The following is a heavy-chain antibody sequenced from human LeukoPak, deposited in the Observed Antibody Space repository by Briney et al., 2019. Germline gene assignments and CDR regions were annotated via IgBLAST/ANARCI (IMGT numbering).Heavy chain of an antibody. CDR3: ARGRYGSGSYFFDY. CDR1: GGSISSYY. Sequence: KPSETLSLTCTASGGSISSYYWSWIRQPPGKGLEWIGYIYYSGSTNYNPSLKSRVTISVDTSKNQFSLKLSSVTAADTAVYYCARGRYGSGSYFFDYWGQGTLVTVSS. CDR2: IYYSGST. J-gene: IGHJ4*02. D-gene: IGHD3-10*01. V-gene: IGHV4-59*12.